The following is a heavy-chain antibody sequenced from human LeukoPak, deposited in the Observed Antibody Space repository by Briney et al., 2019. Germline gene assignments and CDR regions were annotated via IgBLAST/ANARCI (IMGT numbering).Heavy chain of an antibody. D-gene: IGHD3-22*01. CDR2: ISGSGGSI. CDR3: AKLRGARSGATDF. Sequence: GGSLRLSCAPSGFTFSGDAMTCVSQAPGRGLEWVSGISGSGGSIYYADSVKGRFTISRDKSHNTLYLQMNSLRAEDTPIYYCAKLRGARSGATDFWGQGTLVTVSS. V-gene: IGHV3-23*01. J-gene: IGHJ4*02. CDR1: GFTFSGDA.